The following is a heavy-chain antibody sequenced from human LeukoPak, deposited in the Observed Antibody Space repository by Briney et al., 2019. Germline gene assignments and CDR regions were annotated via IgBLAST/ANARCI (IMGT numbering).Heavy chain of an antibody. D-gene: IGHD2-2*02. CDR1: GFTFSSYW. CDR3: ARCSLYCSSTSCYRWFDP. V-gene: IGHV3-7*01. CDR2: IKQDGSEK. Sequence: PGGSLRLSCAASGFTFSSYWMSWVRQAPGRGLEWVANIKQDGSEKYYVDSVKGRFTISRDNAKNSLYLQMNSLRAEDTAVYYCARCSLYCSSTSCYRWFDPWGQGTLVTVSS. J-gene: IGHJ5*02.